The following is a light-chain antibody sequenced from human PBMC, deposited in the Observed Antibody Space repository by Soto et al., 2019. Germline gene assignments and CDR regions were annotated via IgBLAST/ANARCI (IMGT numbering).Light chain of an antibody. V-gene: IGKV3-20*01. J-gene: IGKJ2*03. Sequence: EIVLTQSPGTLSLSPGDSATLSCRASQGVGGRYLAWYQQKPGQAPRLLIFGASSRATGIPDRFSGSGSGTDFTLTISSLEPEDFAVYFCQQYGGSPLYSFGQGTRLEIK. CDR2: GAS. CDR3: QQYGGSPLYS. CDR1: QGVGGRY.